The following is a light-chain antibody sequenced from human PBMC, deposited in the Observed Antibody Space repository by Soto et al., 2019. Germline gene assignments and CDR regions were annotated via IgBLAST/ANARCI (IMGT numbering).Light chain of an antibody. Sequence: EVVLAQSPGTLSLSPGERATLSCRASQTVTSNYLAWYQQKPGQAPRLLIYGASSRAYGIPDRFSGIGSGTDFTLIISRLEPEDFAVYFCQQYGNSPRTFGQGTKVEI. CDR2: GAS. V-gene: IGKV3-20*01. CDR1: QTVTSNY. J-gene: IGKJ1*01. CDR3: QQYGNSPRT.